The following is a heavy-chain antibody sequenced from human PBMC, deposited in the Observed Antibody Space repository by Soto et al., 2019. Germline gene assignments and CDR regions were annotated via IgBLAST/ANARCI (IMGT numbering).Heavy chain of an antibody. V-gene: IGHV3-33*01. D-gene: IGHD6-19*01. CDR1: GFTFSSYG. CDR3: AAGPVAVYY. Sequence: ESGGGVVQPGRSLRLSCAASGFTFSSYGMHWVRQAPGKGLEWVAVIWYDGSNKYYADSVKGRFTISRDNSKNTLYLQMNSLRAEDTAVYYCAAGPVAVYYWGQGTLVTVSS. J-gene: IGHJ4*02. CDR2: IWYDGSNK.